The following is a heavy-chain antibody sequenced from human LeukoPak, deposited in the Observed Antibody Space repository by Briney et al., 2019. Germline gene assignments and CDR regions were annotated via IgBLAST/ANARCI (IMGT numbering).Heavy chain of an antibody. D-gene: IGHD2-15*01. J-gene: IGHJ4*02. CDR2: IYSGGST. Sequence: GGSLRLSCAASGFTVSSNYMSWVRQAPGKGLEWVSVIYSGGSTYYADSVKGRFTISRDNAKNSLHLQMNSLRAEDTAVYYCTRVSGALGDYWGQGTLVTVSS. V-gene: IGHV3-53*03. CDR1: GFTVSSNY. CDR3: TRVSGALGDY.